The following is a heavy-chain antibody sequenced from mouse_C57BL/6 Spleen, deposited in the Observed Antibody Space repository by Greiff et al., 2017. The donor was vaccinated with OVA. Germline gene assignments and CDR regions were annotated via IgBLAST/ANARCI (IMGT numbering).Heavy chain of an antibody. J-gene: IGHJ2*01. CDR2: IDPETGGT. CDR1: GYTFTDYE. V-gene: IGHV1-15*01. D-gene: IGHD2-3*01. Sequence: QVQLKQSGAELVRPGASVTLSCKASGYTFTDYEMHWVKQTPVHGLEWIGAIDPETGGTAYNQKFKGKAILTADKSSSTACMELRSLTSEDSAVDYCTFYDGYYAYLDYWGQGTTLTVSS. CDR3: TFYDGYYAYLDY.